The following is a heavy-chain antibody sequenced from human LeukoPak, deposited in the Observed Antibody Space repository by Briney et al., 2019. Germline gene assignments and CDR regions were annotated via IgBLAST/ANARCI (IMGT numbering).Heavy chain of an antibody. CDR2: INPNSGGT. J-gene: IGHJ5*02. Sequence: GASVTVSCKASGYTFTDYYMHWVRQAPGQGLEWMGRINPNSGGTNYAQKFQGRVTMTRDTSISTAYMELSRLRSDDTAVYYCAREYYDFWSGYPNWFDPWGQGTLVTVSS. CDR3: AREYYDFWSGYPNWFDP. D-gene: IGHD3-3*01. CDR1: GYTFTDYY. V-gene: IGHV1-2*06.